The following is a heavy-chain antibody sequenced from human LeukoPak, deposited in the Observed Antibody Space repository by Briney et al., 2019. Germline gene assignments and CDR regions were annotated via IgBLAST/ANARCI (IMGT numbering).Heavy chain of an antibody. CDR3: ATDVPVAAAGTNY. CDR2: FDPEDGET. Sequence: ASVKVSCKASGGTFSSYAISWVRQAPGQGLEWMGGFDPEDGETIYAQKFQGRVTMTEDTSTDTAYMELSSLRSEDTAVYYCATDVPVAAAGTNYWGQGTLVTVSS. V-gene: IGHV1-24*01. CDR1: GGTFSSYA. J-gene: IGHJ4*02. D-gene: IGHD6-13*01.